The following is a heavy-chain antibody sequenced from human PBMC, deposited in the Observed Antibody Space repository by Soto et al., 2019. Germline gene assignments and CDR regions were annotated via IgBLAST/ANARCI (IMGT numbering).Heavy chain of an antibody. J-gene: IGHJ6*02. Sequence: ESGGGLVKPGGSLRLSCAASGFTFRNAWMSWVRQASGKGLEWVGLTKSKTDGETTDYAASVKGKFTISRDDSKNTVYLQMNSLKNEDTAVYYCTTVATISGVVTKGMDVWGQGTTVTVSS. D-gene: IGHD3-3*01. CDR3: TTVATISGVVTKGMDV. CDR1: GFTFRNAW. CDR2: TKSKTDGETT. V-gene: IGHV3-15*01.